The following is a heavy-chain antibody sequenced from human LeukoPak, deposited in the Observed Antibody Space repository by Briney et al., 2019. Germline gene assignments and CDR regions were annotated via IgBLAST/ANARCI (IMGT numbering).Heavy chain of an antibody. D-gene: IGHD2-21*02. Sequence: GGSLRLSCEASGVTFSSYVMSWVRQAPGKGPEWVSDISGSGGGTYYADSVKGRFAISRDNSKNTLYLQMNSLRAEDTAVYYCAKDRGAHIVVVTAFDYWGQGTLVTLSS. V-gene: IGHV3-23*01. CDR1: GVTFSSYV. CDR2: ISGSGGGT. J-gene: IGHJ4*02. CDR3: AKDRGAHIVVVTAFDY.